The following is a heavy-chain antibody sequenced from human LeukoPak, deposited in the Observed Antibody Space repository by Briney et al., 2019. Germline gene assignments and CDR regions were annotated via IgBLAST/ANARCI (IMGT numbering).Heavy chain of an antibody. D-gene: IGHD6-6*01. CDR2: VYYSGST. CDR1: GGSFSGYY. CDR3: ARVNSIAARTFDY. Sequence: SETLSLTCAVYGGSFSGYYWSWIRQPPGKGLEWIGYVYYSGSTNYNPSLKSRVTISVDTSKNQFSLKLSSVTAADTAVYYCARVNSIAARTFDYWGQGTLVTVSS. J-gene: IGHJ4*02. V-gene: IGHV4-59*01.